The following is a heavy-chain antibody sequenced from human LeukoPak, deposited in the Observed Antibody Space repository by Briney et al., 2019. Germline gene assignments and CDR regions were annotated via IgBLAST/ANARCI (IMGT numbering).Heavy chain of an antibody. V-gene: IGHV3-15*01. CDR2: IKRRTENEAT. Sequence: RGSRRLSCAASGFIFNTAWMSWVRQAPGKGLEWVGRIKRRTENEATDYAAHVKGRFSLSRDDSINTLYLQMNSLKTEDTAVYYCTTDGTSDGLWYWGQGTLVTVST. D-gene: IGHD2-21*01. CDR3: TTDGTSDGLWY. CDR1: GFIFNTAW. J-gene: IGHJ4*02.